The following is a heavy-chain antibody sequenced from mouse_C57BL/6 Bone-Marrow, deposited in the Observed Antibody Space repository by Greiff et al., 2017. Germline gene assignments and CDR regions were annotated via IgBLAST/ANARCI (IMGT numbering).Heavy chain of an antibody. CDR2: IHPNSGST. V-gene: IGHV1-64*01. Sequence: VQLQQPGAELVKPGASVKLSCKASGYTFTSYWMHWVKQRPGQGLEWIGMIHPNSGSTNYNEKFKGKATLTVDKSSSTAYMQLSSLTSEDSAVYYCARSKAYYSNFAWFAYWGQGTLVTVSA. CDR3: ARSKAYYSNFAWFAY. J-gene: IGHJ3*01. CDR1: GYTFTSYW. D-gene: IGHD2-5*01.